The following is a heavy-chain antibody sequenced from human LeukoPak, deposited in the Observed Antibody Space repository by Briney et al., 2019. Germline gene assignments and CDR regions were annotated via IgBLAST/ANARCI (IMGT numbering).Heavy chain of an antibody. CDR2: IYDSGST. Sequence: PSETLSLTCTVSGGSISSFYWSWIRQPPGKGLEWIGYIYDSGSTNYNPSLNSRVTISVDTSKNQFSLKLSSVTAADTAVYYCARHRGSGSYLDYWGQGTLVTVSS. CDR3: ARHRGSGSYLDY. V-gene: IGHV4-59*08. CDR1: GGSISSFY. J-gene: IGHJ4*02. D-gene: IGHD1-26*01.